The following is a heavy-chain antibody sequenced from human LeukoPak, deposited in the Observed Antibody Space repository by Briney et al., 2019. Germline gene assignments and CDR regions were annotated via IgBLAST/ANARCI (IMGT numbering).Heavy chain of an antibody. V-gene: IGHV4-59*08. D-gene: IGHD2-8*01. J-gene: IGHJ4*02. CDR3: AKWASDNRAFDL. CDR2: GHYSGST. CDR1: GTSITSYY. Sequence: MSSETLSLTCTVSGTSITSYYWNWIRQAPGQGPEWIGYGHYSGSTKYNPPLKSRVTVSVDTSKNQFSLRLSSVIAADTAVYFCAKWASDNRAFDLWGQGTLVTVSS.